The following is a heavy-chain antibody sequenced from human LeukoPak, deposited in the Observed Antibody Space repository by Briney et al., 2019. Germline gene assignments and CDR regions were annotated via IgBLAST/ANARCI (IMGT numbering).Heavy chain of an antibody. J-gene: IGHJ4*02. D-gene: IGHD3-10*01. V-gene: IGHV1-8*03. Sequence: ASVKVSCKASGYTFTSSDINWVRQATGQGLEWMGWMNPNSGNTGYAQKFRGRVTITRNTSISTAYMELSSLRSEDTAVYYCARAPMVRGTPLYYFDYWGQGTLVTVSS. CDR2: MNPNSGNT. CDR1: GYTFTSSD. CDR3: ARAPMVRGTPLYYFDY.